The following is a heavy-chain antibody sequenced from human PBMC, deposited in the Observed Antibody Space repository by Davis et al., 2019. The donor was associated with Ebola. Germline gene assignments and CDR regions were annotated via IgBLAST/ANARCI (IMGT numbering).Heavy chain of an antibody. CDR3: ARDLGWLHNNWFDP. V-gene: IGHV4-30-2*01. D-gene: IGHD5-24*01. CDR2: IYHSGST. Sequence: MPSETLSLTCTVSGGSISSGGYSWSWIRQPPGKGLEWIGYIYHSGSTYYNPSLKSRVTISVDKSKNQFSLKLSSVTAADTAVYYCARDLGWLHNNWFDPWGQGTLVTVSS. J-gene: IGHJ5*02. CDR1: GGSISSGGYS.